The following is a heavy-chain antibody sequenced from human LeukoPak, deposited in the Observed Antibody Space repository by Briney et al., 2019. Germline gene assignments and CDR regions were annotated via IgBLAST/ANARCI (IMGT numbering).Heavy chain of an antibody. Sequence: PGGSLRLSCAVTGFNLRTYWIHWVRHSPGRGLEWVARINGEGSRISYADSVRGRFTISRDNAKNTGYLQMNSLRAEDTALYYCARDPGYYYYGMDVWGQGTTVVVSS. CDR2: INGEGSRI. CDR3: ARDPGYYYYGMDV. J-gene: IGHJ6*02. CDR1: GFNLRTYW. V-gene: IGHV3-74*01.